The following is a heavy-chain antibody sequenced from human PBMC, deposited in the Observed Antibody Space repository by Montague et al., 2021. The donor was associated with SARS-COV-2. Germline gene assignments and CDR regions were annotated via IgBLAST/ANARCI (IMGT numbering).Heavy chain of an antibody. D-gene: IGHD6-13*01. CDR2: LFHIDTA. CDR1: DGSVISTYSH. V-gene: IGHV4-61*01. Sequence: SETLSLTCTVSDGSVISTYSHWHWVRQSPGRGLEWIGGYLFHIDTADYHASLRSLVTISVDTSKNQFSLKLTSVTAADTAVYYCTRGIDSYKTGYWGQGTTVTVSS. CDR3: TRGIDSYKTGY. J-gene: IGHJ4*02.